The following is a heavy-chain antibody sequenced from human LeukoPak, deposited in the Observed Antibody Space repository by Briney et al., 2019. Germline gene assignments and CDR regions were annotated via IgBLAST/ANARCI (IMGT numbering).Heavy chain of an antibody. CDR3: ARATTCGGDCYYRYYFDD. V-gene: IGHV4-30-4*08. D-gene: IGHD2-21*01. J-gene: IGHJ4*02. CDR2: IYYSGST. CDR1: GGSISSGDYF. Sequence: PSETLSLTCTVSGGSISSGDYFWRWIRQPPGKGLEWIGYIYYSGSTYYNPSLKSRFTISVDTSKNQFSLKLSSVTAADTAVYYCARATTCGGDCYYRYYFDDWGQGTLVTVSS.